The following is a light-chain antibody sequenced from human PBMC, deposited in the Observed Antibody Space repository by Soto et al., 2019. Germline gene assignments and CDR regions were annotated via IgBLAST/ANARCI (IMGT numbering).Light chain of an antibody. J-gene: IGKJ2*01. CDR1: QSVSSSY. CDR3: HLYGSSPPRT. CDR2: CAS. Sequence: EIVLTQSPGTLSLSPGERATLSCRASQSVSSSYLAWYQQTPGQAPRLLIYCASSRATGIPDRFSGSGSGTDFTLTISRLEPEDFAVYYCHLYGSSPPRTFGQGTELEI. V-gene: IGKV3-20*01.